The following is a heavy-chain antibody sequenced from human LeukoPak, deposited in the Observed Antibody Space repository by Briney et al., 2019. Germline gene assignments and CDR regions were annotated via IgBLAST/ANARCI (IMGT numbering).Heavy chain of an antibody. V-gene: IGHV3-49*04. J-gene: IGHJ4*02. Sequence: GGSLSLSCTASGFTFGDYAMSWVRQAPGKGLEWVGFIRSKAYGGTTEYAASVKGRFTISRDDSKSIAYLQMNSLKTEDTAVYYCTREARSSSWYGTNWGQGTLVTVSS. D-gene: IGHD6-13*01. CDR1: GFTFGDYA. CDR3: TREARSSSWYGTN. CDR2: IRSKAYGGTT.